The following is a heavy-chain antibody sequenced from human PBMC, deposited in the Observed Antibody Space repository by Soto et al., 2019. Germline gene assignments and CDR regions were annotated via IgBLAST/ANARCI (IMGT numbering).Heavy chain of an antibody. V-gene: IGHV4-59*01. Sequence: SETLSLTCTVSGGSISTYYWNWIRQPPGRGLEWIGYVFHSGTTNYNPSLKGRVTMSVDTSKNRLSLKLNSVTAADTAVYYCARAGGLGAVAVDYWGQGTLVTVSS. CDR3: ARAGGLGAVAVDY. D-gene: IGHD6-19*01. CDR1: GGSISTYY. J-gene: IGHJ4*02. CDR2: VFHSGTT.